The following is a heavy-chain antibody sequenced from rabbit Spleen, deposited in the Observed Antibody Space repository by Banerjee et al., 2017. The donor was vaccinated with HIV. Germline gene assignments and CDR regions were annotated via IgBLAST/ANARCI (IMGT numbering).Heavy chain of an antibody. CDR3: ARDLVAIIGWNFNL. V-gene: IGHV1S45*01. J-gene: IGHJ4*01. CDR1: GFSFRDKDV. CDR2: INIVTVKS. D-gene: IGHD1-1*01. Sequence: EQLVESGGGLVKPEGSLTLTCKASGFSFRDKDVMCWVRQAPGKGLEWIACINIVTVKSVYASWAKGRFTMSRTSSTTVTLQMTSLTAADTATYFCARDLVAIIGWNFNLWGPGTLVTVS.